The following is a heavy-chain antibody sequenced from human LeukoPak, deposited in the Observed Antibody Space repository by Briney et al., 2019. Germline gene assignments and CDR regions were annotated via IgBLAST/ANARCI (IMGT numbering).Heavy chain of an antibody. CDR2: ISGSGGST. J-gene: IGHJ5*02. Sequence: GGSLRLSCAASGFTFSSYAMSWVRQAPGKGLEWVSAISGSGGSTYYADSVKGRFTISRDNSKNTLYLQMNSLRAEDTAVYYCARSGEYYDFWSGYYTGSNWFDPWGQGTLVTVSS. V-gene: IGHV3-23*01. D-gene: IGHD3-3*01. CDR1: GFTFSSYA. CDR3: ARSGEYYDFWSGYYTGSNWFDP.